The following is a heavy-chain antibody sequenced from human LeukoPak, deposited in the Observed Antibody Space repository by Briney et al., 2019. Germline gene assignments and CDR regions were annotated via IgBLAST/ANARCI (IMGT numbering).Heavy chain of an antibody. D-gene: IGHD1-26*01. CDR1: GYTFTSYG. Sequence: EASVKVSCKASGYTFTSYGISWVRQAPGQGLEWMGWISAYNGNTNYAQKLQGRVTMTTDTSTSTAYMELRSLRSDDTAAYYRARDTRNWRSGSPLGYWGQGTLVTVSS. CDR3: ARDTRNWRSGSPLGY. CDR2: ISAYNGNT. V-gene: IGHV1-18*01. J-gene: IGHJ4*02.